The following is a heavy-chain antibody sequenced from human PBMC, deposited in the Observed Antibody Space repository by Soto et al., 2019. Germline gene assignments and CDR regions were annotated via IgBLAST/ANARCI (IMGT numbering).Heavy chain of an antibody. CDR2: ISADDGNR. J-gene: IGHJ4*02. CDR3: ARDIARGDSEGRYFDH. V-gene: IGHV1-18*01. Sequence: QVQLVQSGAEVKKPGASVKVSCKASGYTFTSYGISWVRQAPGQGLEWMGWISADDGNRNYAQSLQGRVTMSTDTSPSTAYMELRGLRSDDTAVFYCARDIARGDSEGRYFDHWGQGTLVTVSS. CDR1: GYTFTSYG. D-gene: IGHD2-21*02.